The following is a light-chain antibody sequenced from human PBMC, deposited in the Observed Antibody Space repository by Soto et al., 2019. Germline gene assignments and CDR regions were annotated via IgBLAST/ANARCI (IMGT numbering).Light chain of an antibody. V-gene: IGKV3-11*01. CDR1: QSVGGH. Sequence: EIVLTQSPATLSLSPGERATLSCRASQSVGGHFAWYQQKPGQAPRLLISETSNRATGIPGRFSGSGSVTDVTLTISGLEPEDFAVYYCQHHSNWLRSFGGGTKVDIK. CDR2: ETS. J-gene: IGKJ4*01. CDR3: QHHSNWLRS.